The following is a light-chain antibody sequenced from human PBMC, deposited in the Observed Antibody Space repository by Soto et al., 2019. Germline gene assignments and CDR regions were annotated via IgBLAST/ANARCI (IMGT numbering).Light chain of an antibody. CDR1: QSISSW. CDR2: DAS. J-gene: IGKJ1*01. CDR3: QQYNSYPWT. V-gene: IGKV1-5*01. Sequence: DIQMTQSPSTLSASVGDRLTITCRASQSISSWLAWYQQKPGKAPKLLIYDASSLESGVPSRFSGSGSGTEFNLTISSLQPDDFATYYCQQYNSYPWTFGQGTKVEIK.